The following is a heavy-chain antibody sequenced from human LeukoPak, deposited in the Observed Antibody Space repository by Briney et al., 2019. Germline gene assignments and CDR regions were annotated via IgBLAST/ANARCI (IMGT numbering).Heavy chain of an antibody. Sequence: SETLSLTCAVYGGSFSGYYWSWIRQPPGKGLEWIGEINHSGSTNYNPSLKSRVTIPVDTSKNQFSLKLSSVTAADTAVYYCARGRQLVGPLGMDVWGQGTTVTVSS. CDR2: INHSGST. J-gene: IGHJ6*02. CDR1: GGSFSGYY. D-gene: IGHD6-6*01. V-gene: IGHV4-34*01. CDR3: ARGRQLVGPLGMDV.